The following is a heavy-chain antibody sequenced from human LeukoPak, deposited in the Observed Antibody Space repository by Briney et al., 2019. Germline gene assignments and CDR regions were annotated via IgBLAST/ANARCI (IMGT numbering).Heavy chain of an antibody. CDR2: VSYSGST. CDR3: VSQGSDSGWFYF. J-gene: IGHJ4*02. V-gene: IGHV4-59*08. D-gene: IGHD6-19*01. Sequence: SETLSLTCSVSGGSINSYYWGWIRQPPGKGLEWIGYVSYSGSTDYNPSLKSRLTISIDTSETQFSLKLTSVTAADTAIYYCVSQGSDSGWFYFWGQGTLVTVSS. CDR1: GGSINSYY.